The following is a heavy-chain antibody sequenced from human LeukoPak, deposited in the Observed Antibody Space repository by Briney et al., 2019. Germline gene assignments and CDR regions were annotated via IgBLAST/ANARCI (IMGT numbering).Heavy chain of an antibody. CDR2: ISSSGSTV. D-gene: IGHD5/OR15-5a*01. J-gene: IGHJ4*02. V-gene: IGHV3-48*03. Sequence: PGGSLRLSCAASGFTFSSYEMNWVRQAPGKGLEWVSYISSSGSTVYYADSLKGRFTISRDNAKNSLYLQMNSLRAEDTAVYYCPSSTITFHSFDYWGQGTLVTVSS. CDR3: PSSTITFHSFDY. CDR1: GFTFSSYE.